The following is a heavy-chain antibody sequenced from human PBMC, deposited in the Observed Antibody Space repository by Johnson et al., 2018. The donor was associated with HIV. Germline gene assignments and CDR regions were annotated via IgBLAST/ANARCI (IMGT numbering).Heavy chain of an antibody. V-gene: IGHV3-30*04. CDR1: AFTFSSYA. CDR3: ARDWASGSYFWGRGAFDI. CDR2: MSSDGSIT. D-gene: IGHD1-26*01. Sequence: QMLLVVSGGGVVQPGRSLRLSCAASAFTFSSYAMHWVRQAPGKGLEWVAVMSSDGSITYFADSVKGRFTISRDNSKNTLYLQMNSLRAEDTAVYYCARDWASGSYFWGRGAFDIWGQGTMVTVSS. J-gene: IGHJ3*02.